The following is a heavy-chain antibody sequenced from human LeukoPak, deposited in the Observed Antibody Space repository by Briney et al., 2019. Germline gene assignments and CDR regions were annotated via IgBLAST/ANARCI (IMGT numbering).Heavy chain of an antibody. CDR3: ATDRRGSDRPRFGELLSDAFDI. CDR2: FDPEDGET. D-gene: IGHD3-10*01. J-gene: IGHJ3*02. CDR1: GGTFSSYA. V-gene: IGHV1-24*01. Sequence: ASVKVSCKASGGTFSSYAISWVRQAPGQGLEWMGGFDPEDGETIYAQKFQGRVTMTEDTSTDTAYMELSSLRSEDTAVYYCATDRRGSDRPRFGELLSDAFDIWGQGTMVTVSS.